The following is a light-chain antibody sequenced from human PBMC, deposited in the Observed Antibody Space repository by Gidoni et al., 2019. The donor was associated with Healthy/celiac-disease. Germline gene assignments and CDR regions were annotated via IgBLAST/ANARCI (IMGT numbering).Light chain of an antibody. Sequence: AIRMTPSPSSFSASTGDRVTITCRASQGISSYLAWYQQKPGKAPKLLIYAASTLQSGVPSRFSGSGSGTDFTLTISCLQSEDFATYYCQQYYSYPPTFGPGTKVEIK. CDR1: QGISSY. CDR3: QQYYSYPPT. J-gene: IGKJ3*01. V-gene: IGKV1-8*01. CDR2: AAS.